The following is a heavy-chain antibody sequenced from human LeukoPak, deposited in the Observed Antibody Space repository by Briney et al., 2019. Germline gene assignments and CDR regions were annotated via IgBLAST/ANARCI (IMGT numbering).Heavy chain of an antibody. Sequence: PGGSLRLSCAASGFTFDDYGMSWVRQAPGKGLEWVSGINWNGGSTGYADSVKGRFTISRDNAKNSLYLQMNSLRAEDTALYYCARDYYDSSGYYDSFDHWGQGTLVTVSS. CDR1: GFTFDDYG. CDR2: INWNGGST. V-gene: IGHV3-20*04. CDR3: ARDYYDSSGYYDSFDH. J-gene: IGHJ4*02. D-gene: IGHD3-22*01.